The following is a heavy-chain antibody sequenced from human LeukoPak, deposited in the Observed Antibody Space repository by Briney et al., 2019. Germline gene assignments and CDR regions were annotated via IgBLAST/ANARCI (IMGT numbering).Heavy chain of an antibody. CDR1: GYTFTDYY. Sequence: ASVKVSCKASGYTFTDYYMHWVRQAPGQGLEWMRWINPNSGVTMYAQNFQGRVTMTRDTSISTAYMDLSRLRSDDTAVYYCARGGDSSSWYGWFDPWGQGTLVTVSS. V-gene: IGHV1-2*02. D-gene: IGHD6-13*01. CDR3: ARGGDSSSWYGWFDP. J-gene: IGHJ5*02. CDR2: INPNSGVT.